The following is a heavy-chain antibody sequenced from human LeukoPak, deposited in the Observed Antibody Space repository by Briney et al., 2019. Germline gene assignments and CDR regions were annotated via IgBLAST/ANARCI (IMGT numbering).Heavy chain of an antibody. Sequence: PSETLSLTCTMSGGSISNYYWSWIRQPAGKGLEWLGRVYTTGSTYYHPSVRGRVTMSFDTSSNQFYLRLSSVTAADTAVYYCARVLYTSGWYPPDYWGQGTLVTVSS. V-gene: IGHV4-4*07. D-gene: IGHD6-19*01. CDR1: GGSISNYY. CDR2: VYTTGST. J-gene: IGHJ4*02. CDR3: ARVLYTSGWYPPDY.